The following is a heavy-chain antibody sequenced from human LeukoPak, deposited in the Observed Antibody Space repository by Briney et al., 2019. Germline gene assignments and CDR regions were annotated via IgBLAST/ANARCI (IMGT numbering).Heavy chain of an antibody. D-gene: IGHD1-14*01. CDR2: MYRSDAT. CDR1: GLTVSSNY. CDR3: ARDLPDQGAN. V-gene: IGHV3-53*01. J-gene: IGHJ1*01. Sequence: GGSLRLSCAAAGLTVSSNYMSWARQAPGKGLEWVSVMYRSDATYYSDSVKGRFTMSRDISKNTVYLQMDSLRSEDTAVYYCARDLPDQGANWGQGTLVIVSS.